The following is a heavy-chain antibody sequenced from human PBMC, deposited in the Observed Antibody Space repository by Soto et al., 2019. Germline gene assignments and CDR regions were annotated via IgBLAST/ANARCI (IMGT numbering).Heavy chain of an antibody. J-gene: IGHJ5*02. CDR3: ARHRHPRGTVGATSPLDP. Sequence: PGGSLTLSCAISGFSVSSNYLSWVRQAAGKGLEWVSVHYSGGSTYYADSVQGRFTISRDKSNNTLYLQMRRVRAEDTAVYFCARHRHPRGTVGATSPLDPWGQGTQVTVSS. CDR1: GFSVSSNY. V-gene: IGHV3-53*01. CDR2: HYSGGST. D-gene: IGHD1-26*01.